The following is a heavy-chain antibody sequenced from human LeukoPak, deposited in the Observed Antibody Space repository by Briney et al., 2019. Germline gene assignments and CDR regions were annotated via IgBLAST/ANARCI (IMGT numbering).Heavy chain of an antibody. CDR1: GGTFSSYA. V-gene: IGHV1-69*04. J-gene: IGHJ3*02. D-gene: IGHD6-13*01. CDR2: IIPILGIA. Sequence: SVKVSCKASGGTFSSYAISWVRQAPGQGLEWMGRIIPILGIANYAQKFQGRVTITADKSTSTAYMELSSLRSEDTAVYYCAKESKGYLGLDAFDIWGQGTMVTVSS. CDR3: AKESKGYLGLDAFDI.